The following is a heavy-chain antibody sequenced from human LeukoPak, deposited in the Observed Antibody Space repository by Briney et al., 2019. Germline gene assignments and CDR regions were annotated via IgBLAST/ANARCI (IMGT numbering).Heavy chain of an antibody. D-gene: IGHD3-22*01. J-gene: IGHJ4*02. CDR2: ISSDSTYI. V-gene: IGHV3-21*04. CDR3: ARYYYDSSGYYYFDY. Sequence: GGSLRLSCAASGFTFTSYSSTWVRQAPGKGLEWVSSISSDSTYIYYADSVKGRFTISRDNAKNSLYLQMNSLRAEDTAVYYCARYYYDSSGYYYFDYWGQGTLVTVSS. CDR1: GFTFTSYS.